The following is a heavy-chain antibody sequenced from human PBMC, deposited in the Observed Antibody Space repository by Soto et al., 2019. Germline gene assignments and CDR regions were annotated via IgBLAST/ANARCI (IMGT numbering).Heavy chain of an antibody. V-gene: IGHV3-15*01. CDR1: GFTFSNAL. CDR2: IKSKTDGGTT. J-gene: IGHJ4*02. Sequence: GGSLRLSCAASGFTFSNALMSWVRQSPGKGLEWVGRIKSKTDGGTTDYAAPVKGRFTISRDDSKNTLYLQMNSLKTEDTAVYYCTTEYLSGWYYFDYWGQGTLVTVSS. D-gene: IGHD6-19*01. CDR3: TTEYLSGWYYFDY.